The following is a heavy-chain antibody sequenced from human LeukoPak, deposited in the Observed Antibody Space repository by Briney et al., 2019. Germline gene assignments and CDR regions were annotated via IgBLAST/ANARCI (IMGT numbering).Heavy chain of an antibody. Sequence: ASVKVSCKASGYTFTSYYMHWVRQAPGQGLEWMGWISAYNGNTNYAQKLQGRVTMTTDTSTSTAYMELRSLRSDDTAVYYCARGRITIFGVINPLDYWGQGSLVTVSS. CDR1: GYTFTSYY. CDR2: ISAYNGNT. V-gene: IGHV1-18*04. CDR3: ARGRITIFGVINPLDY. J-gene: IGHJ4*02. D-gene: IGHD3-3*01.